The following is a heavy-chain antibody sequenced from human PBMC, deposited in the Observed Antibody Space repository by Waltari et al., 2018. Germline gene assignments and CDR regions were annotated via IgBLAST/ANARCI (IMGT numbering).Heavy chain of an antibody. CDR2: ISGSGGST. CDR3: AKGTIVATINRYFDL. Sequence: EVQLLESGGGLVQPGGSLRLSCAASGVTVSSYAMRWVRQAPGKGLEWVSAISGSGGSTYYADSVKGRFTISRDNSKNTLYLQMNSLRAEDTAVYYCAKGTIVATINRYFDLWGRGTLVTVSS. J-gene: IGHJ2*01. V-gene: IGHV3-23*01. CDR1: GVTVSSYA. D-gene: IGHD5-12*01.